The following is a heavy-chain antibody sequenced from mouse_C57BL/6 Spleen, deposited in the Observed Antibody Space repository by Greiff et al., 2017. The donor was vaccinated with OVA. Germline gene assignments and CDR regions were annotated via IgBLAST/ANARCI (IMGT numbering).Heavy chain of an antibody. CDR3: ARPLWGFDV. CDR1: GFTFSSYG. J-gene: IGHJ1*03. CDR2: ISSGGSYT. Sequence: EVMLVESGGDLVKPGGSLKLSCAASGFTFSSYGMSWVRQTPDKRLEWVATISSGGSYTYYPDSVKGRFTISRDNAKNTLYLQMSSLKSEDTAMYYCARPLWGFDVWGTGTTVTVSS. V-gene: IGHV5-6*02.